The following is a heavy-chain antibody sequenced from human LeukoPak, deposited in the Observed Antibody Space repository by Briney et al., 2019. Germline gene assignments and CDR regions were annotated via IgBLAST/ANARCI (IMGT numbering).Heavy chain of an antibody. D-gene: IGHD1-26*01. CDR2: IKSRANGGTT. CDR3: TTYSVGATIHSTFDF. Sequence: GSLRLSCAGSGFTFSDAWMTWVRQAPGEGLGWVGRIKSRANGGTTDYAAPVKGRFTISRDDSKNTLYLQMNSLKTEDTAVYYCTTYSVGATIHSTFDFWGQGALVTVSS. J-gene: IGHJ4*02. V-gene: IGHV3-15*01. CDR1: GFTFSDAW.